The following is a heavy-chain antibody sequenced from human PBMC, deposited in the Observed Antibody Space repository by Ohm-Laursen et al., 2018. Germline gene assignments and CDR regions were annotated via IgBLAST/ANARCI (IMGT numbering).Heavy chain of an antibody. CDR2: MNPNSGNT. D-gene: IGHD3-10*01. CDR1: GYTFDSFG. J-gene: IGHJ4*02. V-gene: IGHV1-8*02. CDR3: AVLGEYYYFDY. Sequence: EASVKVSCKASGYTFDSFGITWVRQATGQGLEWMGWMNPNSGNTGYAQKFQGRVTMTRNTSISTAYMELSSLRSEDTAAYYCAVLGEYYYFDYWGQGTLVTVSS.